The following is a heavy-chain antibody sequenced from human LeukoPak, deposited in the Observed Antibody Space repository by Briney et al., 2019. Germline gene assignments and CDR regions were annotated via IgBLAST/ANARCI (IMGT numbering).Heavy chain of an antibody. J-gene: IGHJ6*02. D-gene: IGHD5-18*01. CDR3: ARHHYVDTAIVKDVSRYYYGMDV. V-gene: IGHV1-69*04. Sequence: SVKVSCKASGGTFSSYAISWVRQAPGQGLEWMGRIIPILGIADYAQKFQGRVTITADKSTSTAYMELSSLRSEDTAVYYCARHHYVDTAIVKDVSRYYYGMDVWGQGTTVTVSS. CDR2: IIPILGIA. CDR1: GGTFSSYA.